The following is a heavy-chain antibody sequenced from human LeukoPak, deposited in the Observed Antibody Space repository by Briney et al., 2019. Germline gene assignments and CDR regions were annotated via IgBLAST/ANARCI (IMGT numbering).Heavy chain of an antibody. V-gene: IGHV3-30-3*01. CDR3: ARGGKQQLALDY. CDR2: ISYDGSNK. D-gene: IGHD6-13*01. CDR1: GFTFSSYA. J-gene: IGHJ4*02. Sequence: QPGRSLRLSCAASGFTFSSYAMHWVRQAPGKGLEWVAVISYDGSNKYYADSVKGRFTISRDNSKNTLYLQMNSLRAEDTAVYYCARGGKQQLALDYWGQGTLVTVSS.